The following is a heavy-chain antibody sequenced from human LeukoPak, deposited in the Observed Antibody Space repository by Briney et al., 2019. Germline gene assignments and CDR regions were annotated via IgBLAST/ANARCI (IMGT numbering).Heavy chain of an antibody. D-gene: IGHD6-13*01. CDR2: ISSSGSTI. CDR1: GFTFSSYE. Sequence: GGSLRLSCAASGFTFSSYEMNWVRQAPGKGLEWVSYISSSGSTIYYADPVKGRFTISRDNAKNSLYLQMNSLRAEDTAVYYCARERIPSSSWSSPGYFDYWGQGTLVTVSS. J-gene: IGHJ4*02. CDR3: ARERIPSSSWSSPGYFDY. V-gene: IGHV3-48*03.